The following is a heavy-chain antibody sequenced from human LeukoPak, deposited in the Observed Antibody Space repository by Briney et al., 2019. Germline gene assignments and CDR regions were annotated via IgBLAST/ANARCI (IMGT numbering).Heavy chain of an antibody. CDR2: INHSGST. CDR1: GGSFSGYY. CDR3: ARSPGEVPAAFRYFDY. D-gene: IGHD2-2*01. V-gene: IGHV4-34*01. J-gene: IGHJ4*02. Sequence: SETLSLTCAVYGGSFSGYYWSWIRQPPGRGLEWIGEINHSGSTNYNPSLKSRVTISVDTSKNQFSLKLSSVTAADTAVYYCARSPGEVPAAFRYFDYWGQGTLVTVSS.